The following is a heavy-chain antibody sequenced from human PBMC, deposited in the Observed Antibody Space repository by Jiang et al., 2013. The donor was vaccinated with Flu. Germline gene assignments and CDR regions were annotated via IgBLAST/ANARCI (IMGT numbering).Heavy chain of an antibody. CDR1: GGTFSGYA. D-gene: IGHD5-18*01. Sequence: GAEVKKPGSSVRVSCRASGGTFSGYAFSWVRQAPGQGLEWMGGIIPIYGTTQYAQKFQGRVTITADESTSTTYMDLRSLTSEDTAVFYXARDQGLGYTYGYGPFDYWGQGTLITVSS. CDR3: ARDQGLGYTYGYGPFDY. V-gene: IGHV1-69*01. CDR2: IIPIYGTT. J-gene: IGHJ4*02.